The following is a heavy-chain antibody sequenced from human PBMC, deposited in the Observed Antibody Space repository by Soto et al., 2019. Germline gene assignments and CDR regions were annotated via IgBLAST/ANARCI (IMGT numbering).Heavy chain of an antibody. CDR1: GGSISSSTYY. CDR3: AGHGVDYGDYASYYYYGMDV. D-gene: IGHD4-17*01. CDR2: IYYSGSA. V-gene: IGHV4-39*01. Sequence: QLQLQESGPGLVKPSETLSLTCTVSGGSISSSTYYWGWIRQPPGKGLEWIGMIYYSGSAYYNPSLKSRVTISTDTTKNQFSLRRSSATAADTAVYYCAGHGVDYGDYASYYYYGMDVWGRGTTVTVSS. J-gene: IGHJ6*02.